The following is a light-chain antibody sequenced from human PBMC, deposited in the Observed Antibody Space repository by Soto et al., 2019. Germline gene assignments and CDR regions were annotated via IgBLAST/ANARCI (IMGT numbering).Light chain of an antibody. J-gene: IGKJ1*01. V-gene: IGKV1-5*03. Sequence: DIQITKSPSTLSGSVGDRGTITCRASQTISSWLAWYQQKPGKAPKLLIYKASTLKSGVPSRFSGSGSGTDFTLTNSSLQPDDFATYYCQHYNSYSEAFGQGTKVEIK. CDR2: KAS. CDR3: QHYNSYSEA. CDR1: QTISSW.